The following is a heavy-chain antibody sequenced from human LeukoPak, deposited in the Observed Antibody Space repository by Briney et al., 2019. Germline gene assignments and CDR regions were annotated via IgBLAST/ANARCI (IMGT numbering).Heavy chain of an antibody. J-gene: IGHJ3*02. CDR3: ALSRGGYYDSRSPSWAFDI. CDR2: IYNSGST. D-gene: IGHD3-22*01. Sequence: SETLSLTCTVSGGSISSYYWSWIRQPSGKGLEWIGYIYNSGSTNYNPSLKSRVTMSGDTSKNQFSLKLSSVTAADTAVYYCALSRGGYYDSRSPSWAFDIWGQGTMVTVSS. V-gene: IGHV4-59*01. CDR1: GGSISSYY.